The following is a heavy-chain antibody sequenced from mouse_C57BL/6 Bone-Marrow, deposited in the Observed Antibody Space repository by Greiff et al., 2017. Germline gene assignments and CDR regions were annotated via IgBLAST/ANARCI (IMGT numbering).Heavy chain of an antibody. V-gene: IGHV1-87*01. CDR2: GQGLEWIG. CDR1: YTFFRRVH. CDR3: SEHTAVYYSAFMDYYSSYIWYFDV. J-gene: IGHJ1*03. Sequence: QVQLQQSGPELARPWASVKISCQAFYTFFRRVHFAIRDTNYWMQWVKQRPGQGLEWIGAIYPGNGGTCYNQKFKSKATLNADRTSTTAYMQLSSLTSEHTAVYYSAFMDYYSSYIWYFDVWGTGTTVTVSS. D-gene: IGHD2-5*01.